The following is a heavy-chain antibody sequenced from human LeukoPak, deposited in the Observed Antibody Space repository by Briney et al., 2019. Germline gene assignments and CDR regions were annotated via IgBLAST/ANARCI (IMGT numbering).Heavy chain of an antibody. CDR2: INPNSSGT. CDR3: ARDRFGVAARPVGNDY. CDR1: GYTFTGYY. J-gene: IGHJ4*02. V-gene: IGHV1-2*06. D-gene: IGHD6-6*01. Sequence: GASVKVSCKASGYTFTGYYMHWVRQAPGQGLEWMGRINPNSSGTNYAQKFQGRVTMTRDTSISTAYMELSRLRSDDTAVYYCARDRFGVAARPVGNDYWGQGTLVTVSS.